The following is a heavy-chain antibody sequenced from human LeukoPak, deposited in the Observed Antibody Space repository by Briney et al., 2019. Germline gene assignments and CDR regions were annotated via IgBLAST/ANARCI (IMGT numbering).Heavy chain of an antibody. Sequence: GGSLRLSCAASGFTFDDYAMHWVRQAPGKGLEWVSGISWNSGSIGYADSVEGRFTISRDNAKNSLYLQMNSLRAEDTALYYCAKARDPYYFDYWGQGTLVTVSS. CDR3: AKARDPYYFDY. J-gene: IGHJ4*02. CDR1: GFTFDDYA. V-gene: IGHV3-9*01. CDR2: ISWNSGSI.